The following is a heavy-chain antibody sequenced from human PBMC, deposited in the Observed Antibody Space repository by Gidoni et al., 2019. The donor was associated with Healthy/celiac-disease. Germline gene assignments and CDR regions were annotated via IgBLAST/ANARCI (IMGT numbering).Heavy chain of an antibody. D-gene: IGHD4-4*01. V-gene: IGHV3-21*01. CDR2: ISSSSSYI. CDR3: ARDRLQVFNVNYYGMDV. CDR1: GFTFRSYS. J-gene: IGHJ6*02. Sequence: EVQLVESGGGLVKPGGSLRLSCAASGFTFRSYSMNWVRQAPGKGLEWVSSISSSSSYIYYADSVKGRFTISRDNAKNSLYLQMNSLRAEDTAVYYCARDRLQVFNVNYYGMDVWGQGTTVTVSS.